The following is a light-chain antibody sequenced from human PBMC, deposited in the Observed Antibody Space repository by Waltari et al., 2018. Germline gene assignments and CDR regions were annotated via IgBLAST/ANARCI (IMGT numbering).Light chain of an antibody. CDR3: ATWDGSLTAWV. V-gene: IGLV1-47*01. Sequence: QSVLTQPPSASGTPGQRVTISCSGSTSNIGRNYVYWYQQFPGTAPKLLVYRNNERPSGGPDRISGSKSGTSASRAISGLRSEDEADYYCATWDGSLTAWVFGGGTKVTVL. CDR1: TSNIGRNY. J-gene: IGLJ3*02. CDR2: RNN.